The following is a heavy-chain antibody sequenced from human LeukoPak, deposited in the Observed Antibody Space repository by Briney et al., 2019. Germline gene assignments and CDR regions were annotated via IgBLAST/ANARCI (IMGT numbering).Heavy chain of an antibody. CDR3: ARQGYSYALLDY. Sequence: PSETLSLTCAVYGGSFSGYYWSWIRQPPGKGLEWIGEINHSGSTNYNPSLKSRVTISIDTSKNQFSLKLNSVTAAGTAVYYCARQGYSYALLDYWGQGTLVTVSS. J-gene: IGHJ4*02. CDR2: INHSGST. D-gene: IGHD5-24*01. V-gene: IGHV4-34*01. CDR1: GGSFSGYY.